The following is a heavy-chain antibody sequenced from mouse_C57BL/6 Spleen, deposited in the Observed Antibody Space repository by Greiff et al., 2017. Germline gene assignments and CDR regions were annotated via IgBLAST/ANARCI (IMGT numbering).Heavy chain of an antibody. D-gene: IGHD1-1*01. CDR3: ARDGSSYVYGY. Sequence: QVQLQQSGAELVRPGTSVKLSCKASGYTFTSYWMHWVKQRPGQGLEWIGVIDPSDSYTNYNQKFKGKATLTVDTSSSTAYMQLSSLTSEDSAVYYCARDGSSYVYGYWGQGTTLTVSS. V-gene: IGHV1-59*01. CDR1: GYTFTSYW. J-gene: IGHJ2*01. CDR2: IDPSDSYT.